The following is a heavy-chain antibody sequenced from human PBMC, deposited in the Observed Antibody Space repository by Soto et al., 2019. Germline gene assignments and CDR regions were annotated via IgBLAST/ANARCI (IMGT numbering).Heavy chain of an antibody. V-gene: IGHV3-9*01. Sequence: GGSLRLSCAASGFTFDDYAMHWVRQAPGKGLEWVSGISWNSGSIGYADSVKGRFTISRDNAKNSLYLQMNSLRAGDTALYYCAKDLAAAAPYGMDVWGQGTTVTVSS. CDR1: GFTFDDYA. J-gene: IGHJ6*02. CDR3: AKDLAAAAPYGMDV. CDR2: ISWNSGSI. D-gene: IGHD6-13*01.